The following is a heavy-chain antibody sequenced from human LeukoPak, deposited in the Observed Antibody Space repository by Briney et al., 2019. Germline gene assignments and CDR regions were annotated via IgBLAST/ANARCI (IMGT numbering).Heavy chain of an antibody. CDR2: IGGSGVST. V-gene: IGHV3-23*01. CDR3: AREDNWNYLESYFDY. CDR1: GFTFSTYG. J-gene: IGHJ4*02. D-gene: IGHD1-7*01. Sequence: GGSLRLSCAASGFTFSTYGMTWVRQAPGKGLEWVSAIGGSGVSTYYADSVKGRFTISRDNSKNTLYLQMNSLRAEDTAVYYCAREDNWNYLESYFDYWGQGTLVTVSS.